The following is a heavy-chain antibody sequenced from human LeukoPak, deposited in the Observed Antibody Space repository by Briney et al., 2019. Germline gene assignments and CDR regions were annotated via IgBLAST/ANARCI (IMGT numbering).Heavy chain of an antibody. Sequence: SETLSLTCTVSGGSISNYYWNWIRQPPGKGLEWIGYIYYSGSTNYNPSLKSRVTMSVGTSKNRFSLKLTPVTAADTAVYYCARGFYNGSYYYFDFWGQGALVTVSS. D-gene: IGHD1-26*01. CDR1: GGSISNYY. J-gene: IGHJ4*02. CDR2: IYYSGST. V-gene: IGHV4-59*01. CDR3: ARGFYNGSYYYFDF.